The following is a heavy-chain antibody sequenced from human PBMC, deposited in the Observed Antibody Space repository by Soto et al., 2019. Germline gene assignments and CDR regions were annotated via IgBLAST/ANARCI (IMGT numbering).Heavy chain of an antibody. D-gene: IGHD5-18*01. Sequence: PSETLSLTCAVYGGSFSGYYWSWIRQPPGKGLEWIGEINHSGSTNYNPSLKSRVTISVDTSKNQFSLKLSSVTAADTAVYYCARRFRGYSYGLTLFDYWGQGTLVTVSS. CDR1: GGSFSGYY. J-gene: IGHJ4*02. CDR2: INHSGST. CDR3: ARRFRGYSYGLTLFDY. V-gene: IGHV4-34*01.